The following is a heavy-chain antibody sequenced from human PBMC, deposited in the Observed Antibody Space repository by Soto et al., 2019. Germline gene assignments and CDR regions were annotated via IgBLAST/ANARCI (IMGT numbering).Heavy chain of an antibody. V-gene: IGHV1-8*01. D-gene: IGHD3-16*01. Sequence: QVQLVQSRPEVNRPGASVKVSCKASGDTFSNFDFNWVRQATGQGPEWMGWMYPNNGQTAYARTFQGRVTMTWNSSTSTAYMELSSLTSEDTAVYYCATMIRGLIHWLDPWGQGTLVTVSS. J-gene: IGHJ5*02. CDR1: GDTFSNFD. CDR2: MYPNNGQT. CDR3: ATMIRGLIHWLDP.